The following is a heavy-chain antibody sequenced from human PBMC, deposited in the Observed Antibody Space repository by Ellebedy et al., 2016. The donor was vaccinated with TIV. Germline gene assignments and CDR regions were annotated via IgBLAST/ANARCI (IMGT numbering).Heavy chain of an antibody. CDR3: ARDARFIDQQHNWFGP. CDR2: ISNSGSTI. D-gene: IGHD2-2*01. CDR1: GFTFSDYY. J-gene: IGHJ5*02. Sequence: GGSLRLSCAASGFTFSDYYMIWIRQAPGKGLEWVSYISNSGSTIYYAYSVKGRFTISRDNAKNSLSLLMNSLRAEDTSVYYCARDARFIDQQHNWFGPWGQGTLVTVSS. V-gene: IGHV3-11*01.